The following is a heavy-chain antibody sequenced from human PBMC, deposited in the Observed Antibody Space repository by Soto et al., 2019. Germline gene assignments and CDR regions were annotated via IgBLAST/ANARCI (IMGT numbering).Heavy chain of an antibody. CDR1: GFTFSSYG. CDR3: AKAFPNYYYGMDV. Sequence: GGSLRLSCAASGFTFSSYGMHWVRQAPGKGLEWVAVISYDGSNKYYADSVKGRFTISRDNSKNTLYLQMNSLRAEDTAVYYCAKAFPNYYYGMDVWGQGTTVTVSS. V-gene: IGHV3-30*18. J-gene: IGHJ6*02. CDR2: ISYDGSNK.